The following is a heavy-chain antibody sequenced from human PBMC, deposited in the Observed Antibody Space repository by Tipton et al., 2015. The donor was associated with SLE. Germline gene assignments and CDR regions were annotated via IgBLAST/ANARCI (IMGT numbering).Heavy chain of an antibody. D-gene: IGHD3-10*01. CDR3: AKDRRYYGSGVPFDY. Sequence: SGFTFSSYAMSWVRQAPGKGVEWVSAISGSGGSTYYADSVKGRFTISRDNSKNTLYLQMNSLRAEDTAVYYCAKDRRYYGSGVPFDYWGQGTLVTVSS. V-gene: IGHV3-23*01. CDR1: GFTFSSYA. J-gene: IGHJ4*02. CDR2: ISGSGGST.